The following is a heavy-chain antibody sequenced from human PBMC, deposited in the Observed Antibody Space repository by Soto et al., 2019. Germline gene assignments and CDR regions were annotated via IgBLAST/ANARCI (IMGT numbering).Heavy chain of an antibody. CDR2: ISAYSGNT. Sequence: QVQLVQSGAEVKKPGASVKVSCKTSGFTFTNYYINWVRQAPGQGLEVMGWISAYSGNTNYAQNLQGRVTMTTDTSASTAYQELRSLRSDDTAVYFCARGDTYYVNWYFDYWGQGTLVTVSS. J-gene: IGHJ4*02. D-gene: IGHD1-1*01. CDR3: ARGDTYYVNWYFDY. CDR1: GFTFTNYY. V-gene: IGHV1-18*01.